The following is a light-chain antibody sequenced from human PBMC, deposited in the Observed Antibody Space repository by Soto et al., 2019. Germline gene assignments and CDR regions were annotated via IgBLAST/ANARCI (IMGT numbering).Light chain of an antibody. J-gene: IGKJ1*01. Sequence: DIQMTQSPSTLSASVGDRVTITCRASQDISDYLAWYQQRPGKAPKLLIYAASTLQSGVPARFSGSGSATEFTLSISSLQPDDFATYYCQQYHSYSRTFGQGTKVDIK. CDR2: AAS. CDR1: QDISDY. CDR3: QQYHSYSRT. V-gene: IGKV1-5*01.